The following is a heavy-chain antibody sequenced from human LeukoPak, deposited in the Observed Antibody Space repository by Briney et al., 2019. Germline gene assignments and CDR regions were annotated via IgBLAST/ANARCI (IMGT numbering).Heavy chain of an antibody. J-gene: IGHJ4*02. V-gene: IGHV3-21*01. CDR1: GFTFSSYN. Sequence: KTGGSLRLFCAASGFTFSSYNMNWVRGAPGKAREGLSYFSSSSSYIYYAGSVKGRFTISRDNAKNSLYLQMDSLRAEDKAVYYCARCHKGAIPFDYWGQGTLVTVSS. D-gene: IGHD2-2*02. CDR3: ARCHKGAIPFDY. CDR2: FSSSSSYI.